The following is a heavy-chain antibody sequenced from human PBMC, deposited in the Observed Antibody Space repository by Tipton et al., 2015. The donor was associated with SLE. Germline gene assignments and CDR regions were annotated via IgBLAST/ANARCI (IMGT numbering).Heavy chain of an antibody. V-gene: IGHV5-51*03. J-gene: IGHJ2*01. D-gene: IGHD6-19*01. CDR2: IYPGDSDT. CDR3: ARAGIAVADWYFDL. CDR1: GYSFTRYW. Sequence: QSGPEVKKPGESLKISCKVSGYSFTRYWIGWVRQMPGKGLEWMGIIYPGDSDTTYSPSFQGQVTISADKSISTAHLQWSSLKASDTAMYYCARAGIAVADWYFDLWGRGTLVTVSS.